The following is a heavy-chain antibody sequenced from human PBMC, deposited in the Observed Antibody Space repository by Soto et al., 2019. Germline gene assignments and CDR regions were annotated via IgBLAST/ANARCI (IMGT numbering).Heavy chain of an antibody. Sequence: GGSLRLSCAASGFTFSSYSMNWVRQAPGKGLEWVSYISSSSSTIYYADSVKGRFTISRDNAKNSLYLQMNSLRAEDTAVYYCARDYEDIVVGPDENWFDPWGQGTLVTVSS. J-gene: IGHJ5*02. CDR1: GFTFSSYS. V-gene: IGHV3-48*01. CDR3: ARDYEDIVVGPDENWFDP. D-gene: IGHD2-15*01. CDR2: ISSSSSTI.